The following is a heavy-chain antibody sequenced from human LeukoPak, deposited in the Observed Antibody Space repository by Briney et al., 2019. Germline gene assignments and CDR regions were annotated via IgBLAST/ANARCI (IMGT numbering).Heavy chain of an antibody. CDR1: GYTFTGYG. Sequence: ASVKVSCKASGYTFTGYGISWVRQAPGQGLEWMGWISPYNGNTNYAQKLQGRVSMTTDTSTSTAYMELRSLRSDDTAVYYCAKETSGSYIGTCDSWGQGTLVTVSS. J-gene: IGHJ4*02. CDR3: AKETSGSYIGTCDS. V-gene: IGHV1-18*01. CDR2: ISPYNGNT. D-gene: IGHD1-26*01.